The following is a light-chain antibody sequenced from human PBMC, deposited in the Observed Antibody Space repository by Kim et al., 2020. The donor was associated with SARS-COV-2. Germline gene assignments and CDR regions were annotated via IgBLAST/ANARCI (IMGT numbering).Light chain of an antibody. V-gene: IGKV1-5*03. CDR2: KAY. CDR3: QQYNSYGT. CDR1: NSVSSW. J-gene: IGKJ1*01. Sequence: VPVGDRVTTIWWAWNSVSSWLAWYKQKRGKAPKLLNYKAYSLENGVPSRFSGSGSGKVFTFTISSLHHDDFATYYCQQYNSYGTLGQGTKVE.